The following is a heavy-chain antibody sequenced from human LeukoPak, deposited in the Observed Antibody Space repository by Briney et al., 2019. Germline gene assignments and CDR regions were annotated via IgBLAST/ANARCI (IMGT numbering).Heavy chain of an antibody. CDR3: ARLPGFRDAFDS. CDR1: GGSISSYY. V-gene: IGHV4-59*08. CDR2: IYYSGST. J-gene: IGHJ3*02. Sequence: SETLSLTCNVSGGSISSYYWSWIRQPPGKGLEWIGYIYYSGSTNYNPSLKSRVTISVDTSKNQFSLKLSSVTAADTAVYYCARLPGFRDAFDSWGQGTMVTVSS.